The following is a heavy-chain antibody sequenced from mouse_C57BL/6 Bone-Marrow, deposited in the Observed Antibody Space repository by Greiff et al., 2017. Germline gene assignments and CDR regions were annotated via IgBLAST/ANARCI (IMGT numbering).Heavy chain of an antibody. Sequence: EVQLQQSGPELVKPGASVKISCKASGYTFTDYYMNWVKQSHGKSLEWIGDINPNNGGTSYNQKFKGKATLTVDKSSSTAYMELRSLTSEDSAVYYCARGGFSDYWGQGTTLTVSS. J-gene: IGHJ2*01. CDR2: INPNNGGT. CDR1: GYTFTDYY. CDR3: ARGGFSDY. V-gene: IGHV1-26*01.